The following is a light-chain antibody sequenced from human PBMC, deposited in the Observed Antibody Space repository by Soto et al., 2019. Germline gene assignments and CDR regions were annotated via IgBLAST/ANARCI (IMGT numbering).Light chain of an antibody. Sequence: QSVLTQPPSASGTPGQRVTISCSGSSSNIGANLVNWYQQFPGTAPKLLIYSNNQRPSGVPDRFSGSKSDTSASLAISGLQSEEEADYYCATWDDSLLFGGGTKLTVL. CDR2: SNN. CDR1: SSNIGANL. J-gene: IGLJ2*01. V-gene: IGLV1-44*01. CDR3: ATWDDSLL.